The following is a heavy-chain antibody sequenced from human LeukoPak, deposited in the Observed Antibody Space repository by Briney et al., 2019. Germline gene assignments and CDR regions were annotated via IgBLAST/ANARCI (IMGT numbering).Heavy chain of an antibody. Sequence: GGSLRLSCAASGFTFSSYGMHWVRQAPGKGLEWVAVISYDGSNKYYADSVKGRFTISRDNSKNTLYLQMNSLRAEDTAVYYCAKMPIRIRGDADIWGQGTMVTVSS. J-gene: IGHJ3*02. CDR2: ISYDGSNK. V-gene: IGHV3-30*18. CDR1: GFTFSSYG. CDR3: AKMPIRIRGDADI. D-gene: IGHD3-10*01.